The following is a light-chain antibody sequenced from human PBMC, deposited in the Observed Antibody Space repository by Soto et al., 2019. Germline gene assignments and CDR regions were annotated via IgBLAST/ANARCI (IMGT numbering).Light chain of an antibody. CDR2: EVS. J-gene: IGLJ1*01. Sequence: QSALTQPPSASGSPGQSVTISCTGTSGDVGAYDYVSWYQQHPGKAPKLMIYEVSKRPLGVPDRFSGSKSGNTASLTVSGLQAEDEADYYCSSYAGSKNPYVFGTGTKVTVL. CDR1: SGDVGAYDY. V-gene: IGLV2-8*01. CDR3: SSYAGSKNPYV.